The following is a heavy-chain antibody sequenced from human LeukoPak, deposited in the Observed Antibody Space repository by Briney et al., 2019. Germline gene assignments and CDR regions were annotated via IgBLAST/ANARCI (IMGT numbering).Heavy chain of an antibody. V-gene: IGHV3-21*01. Sequence: GGSLRLSCAASGFTFSSYSMNWVRQAPGKGLEWVLSISSSSSYIYYADSVKGRFTISRDNAKDSLYLQMNSLRAEDTAVYYCARDLNYDFWSGSPAFDYWGQGTLVTVSS. CDR1: GFTFSSYS. D-gene: IGHD3-3*01. J-gene: IGHJ4*02. CDR3: ARDLNYDFWSGSPAFDY. CDR2: ISSSSSYI.